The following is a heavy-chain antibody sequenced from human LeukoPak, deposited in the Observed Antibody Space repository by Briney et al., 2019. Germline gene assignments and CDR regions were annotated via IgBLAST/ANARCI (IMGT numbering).Heavy chain of an antibody. Sequence: GGSLRLSCVASGFSFSSYEVVWVRQAPGKGLEGVAYVNTGETTHRYADSVRGRFTISRDNPKKSVYLQMSSLRSEDTAVYYCARGPTGYYFDYWGQGTLVTVSS. J-gene: IGHJ4*01. CDR3: ARGPTGYYFDY. CDR2: VNTGETTH. V-gene: IGHV3-48*03. CDR1: GFSFSSYE. D-gene: IGHD1-14*01.